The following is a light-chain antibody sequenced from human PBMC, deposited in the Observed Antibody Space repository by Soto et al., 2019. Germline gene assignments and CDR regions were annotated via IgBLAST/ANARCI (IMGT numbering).Light chain of an antibody. J-gene: IGKJ2*01. CDR1: QTISSSY. Sequence: VLTQSPGTLSLSPGERATISCRASQTISSSYLAWYQHKPGQAPRLLIYGASSRATGIPHRFSGSGSGNDFPRNLSRLEPEDCWVDYCQQYCGSTPETFGQGDQLEIK. V-gene: IGKV3-20*01. CDR3: QQYCGSTPET. CDR2: GAS.